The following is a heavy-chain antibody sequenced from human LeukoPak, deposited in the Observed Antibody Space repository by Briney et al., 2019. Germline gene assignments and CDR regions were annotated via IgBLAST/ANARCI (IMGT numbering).Heavy chain of an antibody. CDR1: GFTFSGSA. CDR3: ARAGGSGSLDY. CDR2: IRSKANSYAT. J-gene: IGHJ4*02. V-gene: IGHV3-73*01. Sequence: PGGSLRLSCAASGFTFSGSAMHWVRQASGKGLEWVGRIRSKANSYATAYAASVKGRFTISRDDSKNTAYLQMNSLKTEDTAVYYCARAGGSGSLDYWGQGTLVTVSS. D-gene: IGHD3-10*01.